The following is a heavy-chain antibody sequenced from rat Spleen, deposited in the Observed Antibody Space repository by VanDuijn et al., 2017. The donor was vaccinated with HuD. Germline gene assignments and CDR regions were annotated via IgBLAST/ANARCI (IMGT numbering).Heavy chain of an antibody. CDR1: GFTFNDHF. V-gene: IGHV5-29*01. D-gene: IGHD1-2*01. CDR2: IIYDGSRT. J-gene: IGHJ3*01. CDR3: TTRPYYSSLNWFPY. Sequence: EVQLVESGGGLVQPGRSLKLSCAASGFTFNDHFMAWVRQAPTKGLEWVATIIYDGSRTYYRDSVKGRFTISRDNAKSSLYLQMDSLRSEDTATYYCTTRPYYSSLNWFPYWGQGTLVTVSS.